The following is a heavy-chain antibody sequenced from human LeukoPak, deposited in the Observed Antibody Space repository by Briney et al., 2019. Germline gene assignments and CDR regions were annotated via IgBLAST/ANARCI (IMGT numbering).Heavy chain of an antibody. CDR3: ARSHSSAFAWGFDI. CDR1: GFIVSVNF. J-gene: IGHJ3*02. CDR2: IYGGGDT. V-gene: IGHV3-53*01. D-gene: IGHD6-19*01. Sequence: GGSLRLSCEASGFIVSVNFMSWVRQAPGKGLECVSLIYGGGDTYYADSVRGRFTISRDNSKNTVYLQMGSLRADDTAVYYCARSHSSAFAWGFDIWGQGTRVTVSS.